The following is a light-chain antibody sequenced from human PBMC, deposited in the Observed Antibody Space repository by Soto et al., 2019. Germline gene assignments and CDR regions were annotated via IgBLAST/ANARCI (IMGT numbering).Light chain of an antibody. CDR1: QSVLYSSNNKNY. V-gene: IGKV4-1*01. CDR2: WAS. Sequence: DIVMTQSPDSLAVSRGERATINCRSSQSVLYSSNNKNYLAWYQQKPGQPPKLLIYWASTRESGVPDRFSGSGSGTEFTLTISSLQAEDVAVYYCQQYYSFPLTFGGGTKVDIK. CDR3: QQYYSFPLT. J-gene: IGKJ4*01.